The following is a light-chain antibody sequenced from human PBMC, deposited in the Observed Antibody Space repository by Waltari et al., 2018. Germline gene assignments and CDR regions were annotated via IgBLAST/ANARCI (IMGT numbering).Light chain of an antibody. Sequence: DIVMTQSPDSLALSVGERVSINCTSSQSDLYWSNNKNYLAWYQQKPGQPPKLLIYWASTRDAGVPSRFSCSGSGSDFTLTISSLQAEDVAVYYCQQYYTTPFTFGPGTKVAI. CDR2: WAS. CDR1: QSDLYWSNNKNY. CDR3: QQYYTTPFT. J-gene: IGKJ3*01. V-gene: IGKV4-1*01.